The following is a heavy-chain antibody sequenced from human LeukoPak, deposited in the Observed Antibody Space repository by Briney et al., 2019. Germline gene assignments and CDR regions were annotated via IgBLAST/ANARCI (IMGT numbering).Heavy chain of an antibody. V-gene: IGHV1-2*02. Sequence: ASVKVSCKASGYTFTAYYMHWVRQAPGQGLEWMGGINPNSGGINYAQKFQGRGTMTRDTSISTAYMELSRLRSDDTAVYYCARVAATGTTSPFDYWGQGTLVTVSS. D-gene: IGHD1-1*01. J-gene: IGHJ4*02. CDR3: ARVAATGTTSPFDY. CDR1: GYTFTAYY. CDR2: INPNSGGI.